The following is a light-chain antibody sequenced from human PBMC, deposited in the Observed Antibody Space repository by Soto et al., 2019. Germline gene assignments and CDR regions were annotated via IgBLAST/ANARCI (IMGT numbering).Light chain of an antibody. CDR2: DAS. CDR3: QQYDSYAWT. V-gene: IGKV1-5*01. CDR1: QSISSW. J-gene: IGKJ1*01. Sequence: DIQMTQSPSILSASVGDRVTITCRASQSISSWLAWYRQKPGKAPKLLIYDASSLESGVPSRFSGIGSGTEFTLTITSLQPDDFATYYCQQYDSYAWTFGQGTKVDIK.